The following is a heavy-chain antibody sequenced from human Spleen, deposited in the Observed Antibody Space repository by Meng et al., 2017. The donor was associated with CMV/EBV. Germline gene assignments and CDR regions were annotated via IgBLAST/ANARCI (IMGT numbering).Heavy chain of an antibody. D-gene: IGHD1-7*01. J-gene: IGHJ4*02. Sequence: QGQLQHGGAGLLKPSETLSLTCAVYGGSFSGYYWSWIRQPPGKGLEWIGEINHSGSTNYNPSLKSRVTISVDTSKNQFSLKLSSVTAADTAVYYCARGRINWNYGIDYWGQGTLVTVSS. V-gene: IGHV4-34*01. CDR1: GGSFSGYY. CDR2: INHSGST. CDR3: ARGRINWNYGIDY.